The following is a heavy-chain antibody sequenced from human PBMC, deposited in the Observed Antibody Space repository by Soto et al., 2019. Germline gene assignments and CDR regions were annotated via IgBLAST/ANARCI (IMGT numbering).Heavy chain of an antibody. D-gene: IGHD2-2*02. CDR2: ISYDGSNK. CDR3: AKDHCISTSCYNYYYYGMDV. Sequence: GGSLRLSCAASGFTFSSYGMHWVRQAPGKGLEWVAVISYDGSNKYYADSVKGRFTISRDNSKNTLYLQMNSLRAEDTAVYYCAKDHCISTSCYNYYYYGMDVWGQGTTVTVSS. V-gene: IGHV3-30*18. CDR1: GFTFSSYG. J-gene: IGHJ6*02.